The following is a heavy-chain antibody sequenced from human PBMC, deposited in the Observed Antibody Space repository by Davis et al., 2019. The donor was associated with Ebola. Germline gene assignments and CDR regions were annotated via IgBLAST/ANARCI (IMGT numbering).Heavy chain of an antibody. Sequence: GESLKISCAASGFTFSTYGLHWVRQAPGKGLEWVAYIRYDGNNKYHADSVKGRFTISRDNSKNMLFLQMNSLRAEDTAVYYCARQEVGVLVTGFYYFDYWGQGTLVTVSS. CDR3: ARQEVGVLVTGFYYFDY. V-gene: IGHV3-30*02. CDR1: GFTFSTYG. J-gene: IGHJ4*02. CDR2: IRYDGNNK. D-gene: IGHD2-8*02.